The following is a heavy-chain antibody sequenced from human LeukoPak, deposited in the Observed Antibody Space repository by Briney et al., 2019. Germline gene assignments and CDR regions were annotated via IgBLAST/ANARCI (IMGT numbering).Heavy chain of an antibody. Sequence: GESLKISCKGSGYSFSNYWIGWVRQMPGKGQEWMGIIYPGDSDTRYSPSFQGQVTISADKSISTAYLQWSSLKASDTAMYYCARELSSSWSGFDYWGQGTLVTVSS. CDR1: GYSFSNYW. CDR2: IYPGDSDT. V-gene: IGHV5-51*01. D-gene: IGHD6-13*01. CDR3: ARELSSSWSGFDY. J-gene: IGHJ4*02.